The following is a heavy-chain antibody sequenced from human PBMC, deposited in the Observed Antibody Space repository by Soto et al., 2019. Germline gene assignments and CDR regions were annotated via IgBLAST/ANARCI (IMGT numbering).Heavy chain of an antibody. CDR3: AREMHPGFTHYFDP. J-gene: IGHJ5*02. V-gene: IGHV4-59*01. Sequence: PSATLSLTCIVSGGSITSYHWSWIRQLPEKGLDWIAYTSYTGNAESNPSFQSRVTISIDTSKNQLALKMASMTAADTAVHYCAREMHPGFTHYFDPGGQGTLVPVS. D-gene: IGHD1-26*01. CDR2: TSYTGNA. CDR1: GGSITSYH.